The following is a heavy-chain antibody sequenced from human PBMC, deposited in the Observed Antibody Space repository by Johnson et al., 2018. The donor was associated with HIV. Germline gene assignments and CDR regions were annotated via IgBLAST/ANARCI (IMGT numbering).Heavy chain of an antibody. CDR3: ARGGGVVGNAFDI. Sequence: VQLVESGGGVVQPGRSLRLSCAASGFSFDDYAMHWVRQVAGKGLEWVSGISWNSGSIGYADSLKGRFTISRDNAKNSLYLQMNSLRAEDTAVYYCARGGGVVGNAFDIWGQGTMVTVSS. D-gene: IGHD1-26*01. J-gene: IGHJ3*02. CDR2: ISWNSGSI. CDR1: GFSFDDYA. V-gene: IGHV3-9*01.